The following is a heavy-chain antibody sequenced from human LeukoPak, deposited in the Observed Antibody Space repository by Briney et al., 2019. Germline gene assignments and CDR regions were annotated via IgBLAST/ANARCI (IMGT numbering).Heavy chain of an antibody. J-gene: IGHJ4*02. Sequence: ASVKVSCKASGYTFTGYYMHWVRQAPGQGLEWMGRINPNSGGTNYAQKFQGRVTMTRDTSISTACMELSRLRSDDTAVYYCARDEPGYCSSTSCPDGSADYWGQGTLVTVSS. CDR1: GYTFTGYY. V-gene: IGHV1-2*06. D-gene: IGHD2-2*01. CDR2: INPNSGGT. CDR3: ARDEPGYCSSTSCPDGSADY.